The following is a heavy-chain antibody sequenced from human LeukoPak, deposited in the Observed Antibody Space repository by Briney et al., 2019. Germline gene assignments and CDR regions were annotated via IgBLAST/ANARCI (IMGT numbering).Heavy chain of an antibody. V-gene: IGHV4-38-2*02. D-gene: IGHD3-10*01. J-gene: IGHJ4*02. Sequence: SETLSLTCIVSGYSINSGYYWGWIRQPPGKGLEWIGNIYHSGSTYYNPSLKSRVTISVDTSMNQFSLTLTSVTAADTAVYYCARDVKGYYYGSGIDFWGQGTLVTVSS. CDR2: IYHSGST. CDR1: GYSINSGYY. CDR3: ARDVKGYYYGSGIDF.